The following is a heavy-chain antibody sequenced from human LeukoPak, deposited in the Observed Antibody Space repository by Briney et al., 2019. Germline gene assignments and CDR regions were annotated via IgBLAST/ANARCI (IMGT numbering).Heavy chain of an antibody. D-gene: IGHD3-9*01. V-gene: IGHV3-64D*06. CDR1: GFTFSSYT. CDR3: VIVRGYFDSSGSDY. Sequence: GSLRLSCSASGFTFSSYTIHWVRQAPGKGLEFVSAITSNGGSAYYADSVKGRFTISRDNSKNTVYLQMSSLRAEDTAVYYCVIVRGYFDSSGSDYWGQGTLVTVSS. J-gene: IGHJ4*02. CDR2: ITSNGGSA.